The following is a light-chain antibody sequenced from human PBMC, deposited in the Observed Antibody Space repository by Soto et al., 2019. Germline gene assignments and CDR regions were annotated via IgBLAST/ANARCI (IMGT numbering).Light chain of an antibody. V-gene: IGKV3D-20*01. Sequence: EIVLTQSPATLSLSPGDRATLSCGASQSVTNNYLAWYQQKPGLAPRLLIYDASYRATGIPDRFSGSGSGTEFTLTISRLEPEDFAVYYCQQYGSSSWTFGQGTKVEIK. CDR3: QQYGSSSWT. CDR2: DAS. J-gene: IGKJ1*01. CDR1: QSVTNNY.